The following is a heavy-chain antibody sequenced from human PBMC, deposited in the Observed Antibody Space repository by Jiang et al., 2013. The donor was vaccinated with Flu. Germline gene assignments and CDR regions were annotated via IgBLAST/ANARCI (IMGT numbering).Heavy chain of an antibody. CDR3: AMTDDNYGDWFDP. CDR1: GGSVSSGSYY. V-gene: IGHV4-61*01. J-gene: IGHJ5*02. CDR2: IYYSGST. D-gene: IGHD4-17*01. Sequence: SGSGLVKPSETLSLTCTVSGGSVSSGSYYWSWIRQPPGKGLEWIGYIYYSGSTNYNPSLKSRVTISVDTSKNQFSLKLSSVTAADTAVYYCAMTDDNYGDWFDPWGQGTLVTVSS.